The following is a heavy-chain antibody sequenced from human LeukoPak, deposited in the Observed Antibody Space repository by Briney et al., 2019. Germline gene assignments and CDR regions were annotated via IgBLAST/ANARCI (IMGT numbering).Heavy chain of an antibody. D-gene: IGHD5-18*01. V-gene: IGHV3-23*01. J-gene: IGHJ4*02. CDR1: GFTFTSYA. CDR2: ISGSGGST. CDR3: AKIGGNTAMVLYYFDY. Sequence: GGSLRLSCAASGFTFTSYAMSWVRQAPGKGLEWVSAISGSGGSTYYADSVKGRFTISRDNSKNTLYLQMNSLRAEDTAVYYCAKIGGNTAMVLYYFDYWGQGTLVTVSS.